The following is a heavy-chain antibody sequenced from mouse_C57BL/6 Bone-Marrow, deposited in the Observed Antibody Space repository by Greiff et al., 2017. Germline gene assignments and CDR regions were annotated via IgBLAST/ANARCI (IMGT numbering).Heavy chain of an antibody. Sequence: EVQGVESGGGLVQPGGSLKLSCAASGFTFSDYYMYWVRQTPEKRLEWVAYISNGGGSTYYPDTVKGRFTISRDNAKNTLYLQMSRLKSEDTAMYYCARPIRGYYAMDYWGQGTSVTVSS. J-gene: IGHJ4*01. CDR1: GFTFSDYY. D-gene: IGHD1-2*01. V-gene: IGHV5-12*01. CDR2: ISNGGGST. CDR3: ARPIRGYYAMDY.